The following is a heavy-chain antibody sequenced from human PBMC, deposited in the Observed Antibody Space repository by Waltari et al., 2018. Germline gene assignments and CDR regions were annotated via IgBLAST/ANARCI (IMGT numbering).Heavy chain of an antibody. CDR2: ISYDGSNK. CDR3: ARDASGLGTS. D-gene: IGHD3-10*01. J-gene: IGHJ5*02. CDR1: GFTFRSYA. Sequence: QVQLVESGGGVVQPGRSLRLSCAASGFTFRSYAMHWVRQAPGKGLEWVAVISYDGSNKYYADSVKGRFTISRDNSKNTLYLQMNSLRAEDTAVYYCARDASGLGTSWGQGTLVTVSS. V-gene: IGHV3-30*01.